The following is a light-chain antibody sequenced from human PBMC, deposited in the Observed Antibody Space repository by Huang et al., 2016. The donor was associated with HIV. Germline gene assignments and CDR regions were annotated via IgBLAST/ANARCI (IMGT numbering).Light chain of an antibody. J-gene: IGKJ1*01. V-gene: IGKV2D-29*01. Sequence: EIVMTQTPVSLSVTPGQSASIFCKSSQSLLYSEGRTNLCWYLQRAGQPPQLLIYEVSKRFSGVPEKFSGSGSGTDFTLKISRVEAEDVGLYYCMQSKQLPPTFGQGTKVDIK. CDR1: QSLLYSEGRTN. CDR3: MQSKQLPPT. CDR2: EVS.